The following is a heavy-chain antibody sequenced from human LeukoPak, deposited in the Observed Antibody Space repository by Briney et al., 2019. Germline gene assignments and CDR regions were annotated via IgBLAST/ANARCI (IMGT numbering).Heavy chain of an antibody. V-gene: IGHV1-69*05. D-gene: IGHD3-9*01. CDR2: IIAIFGTA. J-gene: IGHJ4*02. CDR1: GGTFSSYA. CDR3: ASASDWAQGYFDY. Sequence: SVKVSCKASGGTFSSYAISWVRQAPGQGLEWVGGIIAIFGTANYAQKFQGSVTIATDESTSTAYMELSSVRSEDTSVYYCASASDWAQGYFDYWGQGTLVTVSS.